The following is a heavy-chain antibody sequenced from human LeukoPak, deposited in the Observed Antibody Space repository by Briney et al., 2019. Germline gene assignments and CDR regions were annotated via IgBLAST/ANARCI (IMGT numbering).Heavy chain of an antibody. D-gene: IGHD6-19*01. J-gene: IGHJ4*02. CDR3: ARDVAAVAGTEFDY. CDR1: GYTFTGYY. Sequence: ASVTVSCKASGYTFTGYYMHWVRQAPGQGLEWMGRINPNGGGTNYAQKFQGRVTMTRDTSISTAYMELSRLRSDDTAVYYCARDVAAVAGTEFDYWGQGTLVTVSS. V-gene: IGHV1-2*06. CDR2: INPNGGGT.